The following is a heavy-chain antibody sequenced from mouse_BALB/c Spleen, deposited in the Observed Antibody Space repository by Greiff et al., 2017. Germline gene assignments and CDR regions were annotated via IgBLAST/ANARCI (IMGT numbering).Heavy chain of an antibody. D-gene: IGHD1-1*01. J-gene: IGHJ2*01. CDR1: GYTFTDYA. CDR3: ARGGTTGSRGYFDY. CDR2: ISTYYGDA. Sequence: QVQLQQSGAELVRPGVSVKISCKGSGYTFTDYAMHWVKQSHAKSLEWIGVISTYYGDASYNQKFKGKATMTVDKSSSTAYMELARLTSEDSAIYYCARGGTTGSRGYFDYWGQGTTLTVSS. V-gene: IGHV1S137*01.